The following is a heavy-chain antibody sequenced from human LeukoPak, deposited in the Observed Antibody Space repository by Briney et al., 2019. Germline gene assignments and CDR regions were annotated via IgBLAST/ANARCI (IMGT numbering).Heavy chain of an antibody. V-gene: IGHV3-48*03. CDR2: ISSSDSTI. J-gene: IGHJ6*04. CDR3: AELGITMIGGV. Sequence: GGSLRLSCAASGFTFSSYEMNWVRQARGKGLEWVTYISSSDSTIYYADSVKGRFTISRDNAKNSLYLQMNSLRAEDTAVYYCAELGITMIGGVWGKGTTVTTSS. CDR1: GFTFSSYE. D-gene: IGHD3-10*02.